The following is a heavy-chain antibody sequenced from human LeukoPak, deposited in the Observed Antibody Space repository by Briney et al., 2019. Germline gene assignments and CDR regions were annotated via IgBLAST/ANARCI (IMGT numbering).Heavy chain of an antibody. D-gene: IGHD1-26*01. V-gene: IGHV3-53*01. CDR1: GFTVSSNY. Sequence: PGGSLRLSCAASGFTVSSNYMSWVRQAPGEGLEWVSIIYSSGSTYYADSVKGRFTISRDNSKNTLYLQMNSLRAEDTAVYYCARARGSGTYYFDYWGQGTLVTVSS. J-gene: IGHJ4*02. CDR3: ARARGSGTYYFDY. CDR2: IYSSGST.